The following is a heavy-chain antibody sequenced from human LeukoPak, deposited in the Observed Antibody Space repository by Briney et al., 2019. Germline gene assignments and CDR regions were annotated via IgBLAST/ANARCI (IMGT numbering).Heavy chain of an antibody. CDR3: ARHYRDDSSGRRLDY. J-gene: IGHJ4*02. CDR1: ANDW. D-gene: IGHD3-22*01. CDR2: IYPGDSDT. V-gene: IGHV5-51*01. Sequence: GESLKISCRGFANDWIGWVRQMPGKGLEWMGIIYPGDSDTTYSPSFLGQVTISADKSTSTAYLRWSSLKASDAAMYYCARHYRDDSSGRRLDYWGQGTLVTVSS.